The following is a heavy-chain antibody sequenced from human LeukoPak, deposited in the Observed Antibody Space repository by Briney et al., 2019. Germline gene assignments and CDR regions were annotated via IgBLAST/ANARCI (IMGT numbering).Heavy chain of an antibody. Sequence: GGSLRLSCAASRFIFSSYHMHWVRQPPGKGLEWVSSISSSNSFIYYADSMKGRFTISRDNAKNSLYLQMNSLRAEDTAVYYCARGTNWSPLDFDYWGQGTLVTVSS. CDR3: ARGTNWSPLDFDY. V-gene: IGHV3-21*01. J-gene: IGHJ4*02. D-gene: IGHD1-20*01. CDR1: RFIFSSYH. CDR2: ISSSNSFI.